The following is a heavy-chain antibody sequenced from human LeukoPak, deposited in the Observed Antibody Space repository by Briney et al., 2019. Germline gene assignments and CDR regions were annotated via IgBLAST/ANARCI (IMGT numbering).Heavy chain of an antibody. CDR2: IYYSGST. CDR1: GGSISSYY. V-gene: IGHV4-59*01. CDR3: ARSLYFRGGNYNWFDP. J-gene: IGHJ5*02. D-gene: IGHD2-2*02. Sequence: SETLSLTCTVSGGSISSYYWSWIRQPPGKGLEWIGYIYYSGSTNYNPSLKSRVTISVDTSKNQFSLKLSSVTAADTAVYYCARSLYFRGGNYNWFDPWGQGTLVTVSS.